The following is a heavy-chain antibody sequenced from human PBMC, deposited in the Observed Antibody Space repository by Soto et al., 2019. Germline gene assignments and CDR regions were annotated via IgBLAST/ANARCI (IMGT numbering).Heavy chain of an antibody. CDR1: GGSISSGGYY. J-gene: IGHJ3*02. CDR3: AGSLVLLPAFDI. V-gene: IGHV4-31*03. Sequence: QVQLQESGPGLVKPSQTLSLTCTVSGGSISSGGYYWSWIRQHPGKGLEWIGYIYYSGSTYYNTSLMRRVTISVDTSKNQFSLKLSSVTAADTAVYYCAGSLVLLPAFDIWGQGTMVTVSS. CDR2: IYYSGST. D-gene: IGHD1-26*01.